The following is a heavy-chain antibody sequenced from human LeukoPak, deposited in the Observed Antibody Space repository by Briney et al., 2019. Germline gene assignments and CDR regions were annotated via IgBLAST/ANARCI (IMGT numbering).Heavy chain of an antibody. V-gene: IGHV4-59*12. CDR2: IYYSGST. J-gene: IGHJ3*01. CDR3: ARLPRNIAVVPAAMGFDF. D-gene: IGHD2-2*01. Sequence: SETLSLTCTVSGGSISSYYWSWIRQPPGKGLEWIGYIYYSGSTTYSPSLESRVTISLDTSTKHFSLKLISVTAAGTAVYYCARLPRNIAVVPAAMGFDFWGQGTMVTVSS. CDR1: GGSISSYY.